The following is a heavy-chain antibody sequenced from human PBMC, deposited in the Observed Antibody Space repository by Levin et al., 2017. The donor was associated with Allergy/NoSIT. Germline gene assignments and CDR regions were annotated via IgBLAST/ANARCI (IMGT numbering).Heavy chain of an antibody. CDR3: AKGPSSWYLVGLGDY. Sequence: GGSLRLSCAASGFTFSSYAMSWVRQAPGKGLEWVSAISGSGGSTYYADSVKGRFTISRDNSKNTLYLQMNSLRAEDTAVYYCAKGPSSWYLVGLGDYWGQGTLVTVSS. V-gene: IGHV3-23*01. CDR1: GFTFSSYA. D-gene: IGHD6-13*01. CDR2: ISGSGGST. J-gene: IGHJ4*02.